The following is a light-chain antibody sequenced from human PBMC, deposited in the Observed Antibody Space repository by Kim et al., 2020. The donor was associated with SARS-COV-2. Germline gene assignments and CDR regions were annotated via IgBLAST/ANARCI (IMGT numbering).Light chain of an antibody. CDR1: QSLSSTY. CDR2: GAS. Sequence: PGERATPSCRASQSLSSTYVAWYQQKPGQAPRLLIYGASTRSTGIPDRFSGSGSGTDFTLTISRLEPEDFAVYYCQQYAGSPPLTFGGGTKVDIK. J-gene: IGKJ4*01. CDR3: QQYAGSPPLT. V-gene: IGKV3-20*01.